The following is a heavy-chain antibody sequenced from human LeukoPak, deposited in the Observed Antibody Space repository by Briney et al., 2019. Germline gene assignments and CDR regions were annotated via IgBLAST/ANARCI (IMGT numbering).Heavy chain of an antibody. V-gene: IGHV3-30*03. D-gene: IGHD6-19*01. CDR3: ARGPAVADYYFNYYMDV. CDR2: ISYDGSNK. CDR1: GFTFSNYG. J-gene: IGHJ6*03. Sequence: GRSLRLSCAASGFTFSNYGMHWVRQAPGKGLEWVALISYDGSNKYYADSVKGRFTMSRDNSKNTLYLQMNSLRGEDTAVYYCARGPAVADYYFNYYMDVWGNGTTVTVSS.